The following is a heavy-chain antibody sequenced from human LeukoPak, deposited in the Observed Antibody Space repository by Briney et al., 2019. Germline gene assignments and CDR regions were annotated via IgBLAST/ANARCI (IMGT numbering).Heavy chain of an antibody. CDR1: NYMFTRYG. V-gene: IGHV1-18*01. CDR2: IRGDNGNT. D-gene: IGHD3-9*01. Sequence: ASVKVSCRASNYMFTRYGISWVRQAPGQGLEWVGWIRGDNGNTNYAQKLQGRVTMTTDTSTSTAYMELRSLGSDETAVYYCARVDLLTGYYFFDYWGQGTLVTVSS. J-gene: IGHJ4*02. CDR3: ARVDLLTGYYFFDY.